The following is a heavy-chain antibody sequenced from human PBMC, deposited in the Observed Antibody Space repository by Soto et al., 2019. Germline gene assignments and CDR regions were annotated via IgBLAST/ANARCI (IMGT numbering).Heavy chain of an antibody. J-gene: IGHJ6*02. CDR2: IYYSGST. CDR1: GGSISSYY. V-gene: IGHV4-59*01. CDR3: ARYLRGMATTYYYYYGMDV. D-gene: IGHD5-12*01. Sequence: QVQLQESGPGLVKPSETLSLTCTVSGGSISSYYWSWIRQPPGKGLEWIGYIYYSGSTNYNPSLKSRVTISVDTSKNQFSLKLSSVTAADTAVYYCARYLRGMATTYYYYYGMDVWGQGTTVTVSS.